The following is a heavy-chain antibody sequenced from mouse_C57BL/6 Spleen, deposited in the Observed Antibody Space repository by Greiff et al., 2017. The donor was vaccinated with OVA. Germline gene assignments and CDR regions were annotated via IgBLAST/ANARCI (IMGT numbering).Heavy chain of an antibody. J-gene: IGHJ1*03. Sequence: EVQLQQSGPELVKPGASVKISCKASGYSFTGYYMNWVKQSPEKSLEWIGEINPSTGGTTYNQKFKAKATLTVDKSSSTDYMQLKSLTSEDSAVYYCARSGDSTYFDVWGTGTTVTVSS. D-gene: IGHD2-13*01. CDR2: INPSTGGT. V-gene: IGHV1-42*01. CDR1: GYSFTGYY. CDR3: ARSGDSTYFDV.